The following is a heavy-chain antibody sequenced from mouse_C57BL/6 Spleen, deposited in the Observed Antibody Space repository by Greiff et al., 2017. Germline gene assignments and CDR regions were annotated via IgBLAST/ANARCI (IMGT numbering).Heavy chain of an antibody. CDR2: INYDGSST. Sequence: EVHLVESEGGLVQPGSSMKLSCTASGFTFSDYYMAWVRQVPEKGLEWVANINYDGSSTYYLDSLKSRFIISRDNAKNILYLQMSSLKSEDTATXYCAREGDYGNYVGYFDVWGTGTTVTVSS. CDR3: AREGDYGNYVGYFDV. D-gene: IGHD2-1*01. CDR1: GFTFSDYY. J-gene: IGHJ1*03. V-gene: IGHV5-16*01.